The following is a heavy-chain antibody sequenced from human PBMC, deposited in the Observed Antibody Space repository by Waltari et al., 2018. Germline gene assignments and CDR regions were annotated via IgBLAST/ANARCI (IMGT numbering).Heavy chain of an antibody. CDR3: ARPFRSGWYDGSFDI. D-gene: IGHD6-19*01. J-gene: IGHJ3*02. CDR2: IKQDGSAK. Sequence: EVQLVESGGGLVQPGGSLSLSCAASGFTFSSYWMTWVRQAPGKGVEWVAKIKQDGSAKSYVDAVKGRFVISRDNAENSLSLQMNSLKAEDTAVYYWARPFRSGWYDGSFDIWGQGTMVTVSA. V-gene: IGHV3-7*04. CDR1: GFTFSSYW.